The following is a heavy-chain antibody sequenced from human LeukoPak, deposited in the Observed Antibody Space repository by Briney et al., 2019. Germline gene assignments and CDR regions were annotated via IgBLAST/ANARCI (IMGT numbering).Heavy chain of an antibody. CDR3: ARDLQSAWASYGMDV. CDR1: GGSFSGYY. V-gene: IGHV4-34*09. J-gene: IGHJ6*02. CDR2: INHSGST. Sequence: SETLSLTCAVYGGSFSGYYWSWIRQPPGKGLEWIGEINHSGSTYYNPSLKSRVTISVDTSKNQFSLKLSSVTAADTAVYYCARDLQSAWASYGMDVWGQGTTVTVSS.